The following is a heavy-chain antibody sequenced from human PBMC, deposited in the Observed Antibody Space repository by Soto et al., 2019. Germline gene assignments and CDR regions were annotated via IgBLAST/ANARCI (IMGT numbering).Heavy chain of an antibody. V-gene: IGHV3-23*01. CDR3: ATEGAKTTWNFDY. Sequence: EVQLLESGGDLVQPGGSLRLSCVASGFTFGSCGMNWVRQAPGKGLEWVAGVSPHAANTYYADSVRGRFIISRDDSRNTVSLDMNSLRGDDSAVYYCATEGAKTTWNFDYWGQGTVVTVSS. CDR1: GFTFGSCG. CDR2: VSPHAANT. J-gene: IGHJ4*02. D-gene: IGHD1-1*01.